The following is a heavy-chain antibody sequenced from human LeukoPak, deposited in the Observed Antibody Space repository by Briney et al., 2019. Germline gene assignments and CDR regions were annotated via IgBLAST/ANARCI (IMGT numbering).Heavy chain of an antibody. CDR1: GFTFSNYA. D-gene: IGHD6-6*01. J-gene: IGHJ4*01. CDR3: ARNPSRRPIDY. Sequence: GGSLRLSCAASGFTFSNYAMGWVRQAPRKGLEWVSVIGPGDDTHYADSVKGRFSISRDNSKSTLFLQMNSLRAEDTAVYYCARNPSRRPIDYWGQGTRVTVSS. V-gene: IGHV3-23*01. CDR2: IGPGDDT.